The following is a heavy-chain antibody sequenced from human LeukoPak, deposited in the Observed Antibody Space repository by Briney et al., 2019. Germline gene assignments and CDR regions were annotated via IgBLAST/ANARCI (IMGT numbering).Heavy chain of an antibody. J-gene: IGHJ4*02. CDR1: GGSISSYY. V-gene: IGHV4-59*01. CDR3: ARDDGSRSYSVY. D-gene: IGHD1-26*01. Sequence: SETLSLTCTVSGGSISSYYWSWIRQPPGKGLEWIGYIYYSGSTNYNPSLKSRATISVDTSKTQFSLKLSSVSAADTAVYYCARDDGSRSYSVYWGQGTLVTVSS. CDR2: IYYSGST.